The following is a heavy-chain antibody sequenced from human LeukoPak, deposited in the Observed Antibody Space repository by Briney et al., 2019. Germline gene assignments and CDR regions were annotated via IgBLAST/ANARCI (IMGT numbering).Heavy chain of an antibody. CDR1: GYTFTSYG. V-gene: IGHV1-18*01. J-gene: IGHJ5*02. CDR3: ARDQRSCSGGSCYPGWFAP. D-gene: IGHD2-15*01. Sequence: ASVKVSCKASGYTFTSYGISWVRQAPGQGLEWMGWISAYNGNTNYAQKLQGRVTMTTDTSTSTAYMELRSLRSDDPAVYYCARDQRSCSGGSCYPGWFAPWGQGTLVTVSS. CDR2: ISAYNGNT.